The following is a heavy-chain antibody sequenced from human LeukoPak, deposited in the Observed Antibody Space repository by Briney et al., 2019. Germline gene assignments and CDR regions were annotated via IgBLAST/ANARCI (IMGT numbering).Heavy chain of an antibody. D-gene: IGHD3-22*01. CDR1: GGSISSYY. CDR3: ARDYYDSSGYYYRGYFQH. J-gene: IGHJ1*01. Sequence: PSETLSLTCTVSGGSISSYYWSWIRQPPGKGLEWIGYIYYSGSTNYNPSLKSRVTISVDTFKNQFSLKLSSVTAADTAVYYCARDYYDSSGYYYRGYFQHWGQGTLVTVSS. V-gene: IGHV4-59*01. CDR2: IYYSGST.